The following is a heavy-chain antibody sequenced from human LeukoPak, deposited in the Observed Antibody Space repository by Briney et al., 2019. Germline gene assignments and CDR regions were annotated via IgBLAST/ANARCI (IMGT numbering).Heavy chain of an antibody. CDR2: ISSSGSTI. CDR1: GFTFGDYY. V-gene: IGHV3-11*01. CDR3: ARGDDFWSGYTLNWFDP. Sequence: GGSLRLSCAASGFTFGDYYMSWIRQAPGKGLEWVSYISSSGSTIYYADSVKGRFTISRDNAKNSLYLQMNSLRAEDTAVYYCARGDDFWSGYTLNWFDPWGQGTLVTVSS. D-gene: IGHD3-3*01. J-gene: IGHJ5*02.